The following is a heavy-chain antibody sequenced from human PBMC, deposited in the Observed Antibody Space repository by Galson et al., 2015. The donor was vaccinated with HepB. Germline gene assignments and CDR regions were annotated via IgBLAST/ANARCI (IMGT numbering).Heavy chain of an antibody. CDR1: GSSITNDNW. CDR2: IYYSGTA. Sequence: SETLSLTCAVSGSSITNDNWWSWVRQPPGKGLEWIGYIYYSGTAYYNPSLESRVTLSVDTSKNQFSLRLSSVTAADTAVYFCAREVIAADVSDGFDFWGQGTMVTVSS. CDR3: AREVIAADVSDGFDF. J-gene: IGHJ3*01. D-gene: IGHD6-13*01. V-gene: IGHV4-4*02.